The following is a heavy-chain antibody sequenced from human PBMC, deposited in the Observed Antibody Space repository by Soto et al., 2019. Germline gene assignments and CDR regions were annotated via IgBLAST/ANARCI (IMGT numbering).Heavy chain of an antibody. Sequence: QVQLVQSGAEVKKPGASVKVSCKASGYTFTSYGIIWVRQAPGQGLEWMGWISAYNGNTNYAQKFKGRVTMTTDTSTSTAYMELRSLRSDDTAVYYCAREPTMIVVIITGDAFDLWGQGTMVTVSS. CDR3: AREPTMIVVIITGDAFDL. CDR2: ISAYNGNT. V-gene: IGHV1-18*01. CDR1: GYTFTSYG. J-gene: IGHJ3*01. D-gene: IGHD3-22*01.